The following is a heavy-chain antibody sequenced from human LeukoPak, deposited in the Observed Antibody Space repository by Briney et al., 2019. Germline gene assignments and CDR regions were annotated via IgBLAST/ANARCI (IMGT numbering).Heavy chain of an antibody. Sequence: SETLSLTCTVSGYSISSGYYWGWIRQPPGKGLEWIGSIYHSGSTYYNPSLKSRVTISVDTSKNQLSLKLSSVTAADTAVYYCARGGDDYVWGSYRYYFDYWGQGTLVTVST. J-gene: IGHJ4*02. V-gene: IGHV4-38-2*02. CDR3: ARGGDDYVWGSYRYYFDY. CDR1: GYSISSGYY. D-gene: IGHD3-16*02. CDR2: IYHSGST.